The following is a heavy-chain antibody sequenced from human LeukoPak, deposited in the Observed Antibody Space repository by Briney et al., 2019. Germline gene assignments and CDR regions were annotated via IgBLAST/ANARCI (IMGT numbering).Heavy chain of an antibody. CDR2: IYISGST. V-gene: IGHV4-4*07. CDR1: GGSISSYY. D-gene: IGHD4-17*01. J-gene: IGHJ4*02. CDR3: ARGPGHGHYFDY. Sequence: SETLSLTCTVSGGSISSYYWSWIRQPAGKGLEWIGRIYISGSTNYNPSLKSRVTISVDTSKNQFSLKLSSVTAADTAVYYCARGPGHGHYFDYWGQGTLLTVSS.